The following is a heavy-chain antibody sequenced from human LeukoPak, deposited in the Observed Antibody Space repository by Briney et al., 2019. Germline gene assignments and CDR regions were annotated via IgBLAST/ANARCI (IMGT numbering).Heavy chain of an antibody. CDR1: GFTFSTYA. Sequence: PGGSLRLSCAVSGFTFSTYAMSWVRQAPGKGLEWVSVISGSGDNTYYADSVKGRFTISRDNFKNTLYLQMNSLRAEDTALYYCTKRPSTDGYNSWGQGTLATVSS. CDR2: ISGSGDNT. CDR3: TKRPSTDGYNS. D-gene: IGHD5-24*01. J-gene: IGHJ5*02. V-gene: IGHV3-23*01.